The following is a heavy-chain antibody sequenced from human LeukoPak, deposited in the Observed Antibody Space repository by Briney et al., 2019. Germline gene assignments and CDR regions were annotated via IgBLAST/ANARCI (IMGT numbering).Heavy chain of an antibody. D-gene: IGHD4/OR15-4a*01. V-gene: IGHV3-33*06. J-gene: IGHJ6*03. CDR3: AKDQGANYYYYIDV. CDR1: GFTFSSYA. Sequence: PGGSLRLSCAASGFTFSSYAMHWVRQAPGKGLEWVALIWYDGSNEYADSVKGRFTISRDNSKNTLYLQMNSLRTEDTAVYHCAKDQGANYYYYIDVWGKGATVTVSS. CDR2: IWYDGSNE.